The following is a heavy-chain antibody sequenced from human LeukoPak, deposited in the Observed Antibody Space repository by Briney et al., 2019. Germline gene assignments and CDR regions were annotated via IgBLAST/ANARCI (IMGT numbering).Heavy chain of an antibody. CDR2: INPNSGGT. V-gene: IGHV1-2*06. D-gene: IGHD3-22*01. CDR3: ARGGYYYVSSGYLNFGY. J-gene: IGHJ4*02. Sequence: ASVKVSCKASGYTFTGYYMHWVRQAPGQGLEWMGRINPNSGGTNYAQKFQGRVTMTRDTSISTAYMELSRLRSDDTAVYYCARGGYYYVSSGYLNFGYWGQGTLVTVSS. CDR1: GYTFTGYY.